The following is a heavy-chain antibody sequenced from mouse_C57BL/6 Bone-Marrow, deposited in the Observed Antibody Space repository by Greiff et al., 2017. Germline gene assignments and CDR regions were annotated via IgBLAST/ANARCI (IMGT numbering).Heavy chain of an antibody. V-gene: IGHV14-4*01. CDR1: GFNIKDDY. CDR3: TTEDYGSSYDWFAY. Sequence: VQLQQPGAELVRPGASVKLSCTASGFNIKDDYMHWVKQRPEQGLEWIGWIDPENGDTEYASKFQGKATITADTSSNTAYLQLSSLTSEDTAVYYCTTEDYGSSYDWFAYWGQGTLVTVSA. D-gene: IGHD1-1*01. CDR2: IDPENGDT. J-gene: IGHJ3*01.